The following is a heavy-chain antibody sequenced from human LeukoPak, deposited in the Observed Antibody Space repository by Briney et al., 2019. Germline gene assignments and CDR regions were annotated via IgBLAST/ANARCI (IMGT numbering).Heavy chain of an antibody. CDR1: GFTFSRYW. J-gene: IGHJ4*02. V-gene: IGHV3-74*01. Sequence: GGSLRLSCAASGFTFSRYWMHWVRQAPGKGLVWVSRINSDGSSTSYADSVKGRFTISRDNAKNTLYLQMNSLRAEDTAVYYCARDGRVGGLDYWGQGTLVTVSS. CDR2: INSDGSST. D-gene: IGHD3/OR15-3a*01. CDR3: ARDGRVGGLDY.